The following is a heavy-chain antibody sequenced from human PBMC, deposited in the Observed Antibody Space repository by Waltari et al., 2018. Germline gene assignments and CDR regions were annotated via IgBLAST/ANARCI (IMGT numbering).Heavy chain of an antibody. J-gene: IGHJ6*02. V-gene: IGHV1-8*01. CDR3: ARGIYYDSSGGYYGMDV. CDR1: GYTFTSYD. D-gene: IGHD3-22*01. Sequence: QVQLVQSGAEVKTPGASVKVSCKPSGYTFTSYDVNWVRQAPGQGLEWMGWMNPNSGNTGYAQKFQGRVTMTRNTSISTAYMELSSLRYEDTAVYYCARGIYYDSSGGYYGMDVWGQGTTVTVSS. CDR2: MNPNSGNT.